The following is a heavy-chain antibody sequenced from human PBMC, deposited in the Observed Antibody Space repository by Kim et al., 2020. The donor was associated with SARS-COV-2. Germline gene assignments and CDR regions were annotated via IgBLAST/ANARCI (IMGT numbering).Heavy chain of an antibody. CDR3: ARYCVSSNCLALGGSHYYGMDV. Sequence: GGSLRLSCAASGFTFSSYAMSWARQAPGKGLEWVSAISASGDSTYYADSVKGLFTISSDNYKNTLYLQLNSLRAEDTAVYHCARYCVSSNCLALGGSHYYGMDVWGQGTTVAVSS. V-gene: IGHV3-23*01. CDR1: GFTFSSYA. J-gene: IGHJ6*02. D-gene: IGHD2-15*01. CDR2: ISASGDST.